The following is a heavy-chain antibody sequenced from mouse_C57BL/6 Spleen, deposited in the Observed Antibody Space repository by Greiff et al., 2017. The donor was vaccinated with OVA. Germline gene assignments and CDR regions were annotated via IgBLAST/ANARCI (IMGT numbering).Heavy chain of an antibody. J-gene: IGHJ1*03. V-gene: IGHV1-50*01. Sequence: QVQLQQSGAELVKPGASVKLSCKASGYTFTSYWMQWVKQRPGQGLEWIGEIDTSDSYTNYNQKFKGKATLTVDTSSSTAYMQLSSLTSEDSAVYYCARHHYGSSYWYFDVWGTGTTVTVSS. CDR1: GYTFTSYW. CDR3: ARHHYGSSYWYFDV. CDR2: IDTSDSYT. D-gene: IGHD1-1*01.